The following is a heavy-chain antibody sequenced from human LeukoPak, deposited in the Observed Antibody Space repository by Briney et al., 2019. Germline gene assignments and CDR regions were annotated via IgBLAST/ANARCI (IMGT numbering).Heavy chain of an antibody. D-gene: IGHD6-6*01. CDR1: GFTFSSYG. J-gene: IGHJ4*02. CDR2: IKQDGSEK. Sequence: GGSLRLSCAASGFTFSSYGMSWVRQAPGKGLEWVANIKQDGSEKYYVDSVKGRFTISRDNAKNSLYLQMNSLRAEDTAVYYCARGSSSFASDYWGQGTLVTVSS. CDR3: ARGSSSFASDY. V-gene: IGHV3-7*01.